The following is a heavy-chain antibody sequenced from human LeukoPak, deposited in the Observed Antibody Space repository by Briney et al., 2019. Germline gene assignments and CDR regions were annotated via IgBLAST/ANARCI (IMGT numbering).Heavy chain of an antibody. CDR2: IRYDGSNK. Sequence: GGSLRLSCAASGFTFSSYGMHWVRQAPGKGVEWVAFIRYDGSNKYYADSVKGRFTISRDDSKNTLYLQMNSLRAEDTAAYYCAKGYYFDILSGYSSLDSWGQGTLVTVSS. J-gene: IGHJ4*02. CDR3: AKGYYFDILSGYSSLDS. V-gene: IGHV3-30*02. D-gene: IGHD3-9*01. CDR1: GFTFSSYG.